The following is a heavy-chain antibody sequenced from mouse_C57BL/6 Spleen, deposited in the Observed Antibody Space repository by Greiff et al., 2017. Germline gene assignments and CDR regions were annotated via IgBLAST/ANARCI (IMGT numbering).Heavy chain of an antibody. J-gene: IGHJ4*01. CDR3: ARGDDGYLYYYAMDY. V-gene: IGHV1-53*01. Sequence: VQLKQPGTELVKPGASVKLSCKASGYTFTSYWMHWVKQRPGQGLEWIGNINPSNGGTNYNEKFKSKATLTVDKSSSTAYMQLSSLTSEDSAVYYCARGDDGYLYYYAMDYWGQGTSVTVSS. D-gene: IGHD2-3*01. CDR1: GYTFTSYW. CDR2: INPSNGGT.